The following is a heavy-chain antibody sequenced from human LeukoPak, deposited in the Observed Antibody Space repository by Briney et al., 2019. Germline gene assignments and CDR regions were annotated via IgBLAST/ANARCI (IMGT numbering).Heavy chain of an antibody. CDR1: GFGFSDSY. J-gene: IGHJ4*02. CDR3: ARSGLNRFDY. Sequence: GGSLRLSCVVSGFGFSDSYMTWIRQTPGKGLEWVSTFSGSGGSTYYADSVKGRFSISRDNSKNTLYLQMNSLRAEDTAAYYCARSGLNRFDYWGQGTLVTVSS. D-gene: IGHD2-15*01. V-gene: IGHV3-23*01. CDR2: FSGSGGST.